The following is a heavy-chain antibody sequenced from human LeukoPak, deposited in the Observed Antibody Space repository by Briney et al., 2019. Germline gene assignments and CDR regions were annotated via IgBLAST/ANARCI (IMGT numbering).Heavy chain of an antibody. J-gene: IGHJ4*02. CDR1: GFTFTDFW. CDR2: MRPDGSEK. Sequence: PGGSLRLSCAASGFTFTDFWLNWVRQAPGKGLEWVAHMRPDGSEKFYVDSVKGRFTISRDNAKNSLYLQMNNLRDDDTAVYYCATGGGSGFGYWGQGTLVTVSS. CDR3: ATGGGSGFGY. D-gene: IGHD6-19*01. V-gene: IGHV3-7*01.